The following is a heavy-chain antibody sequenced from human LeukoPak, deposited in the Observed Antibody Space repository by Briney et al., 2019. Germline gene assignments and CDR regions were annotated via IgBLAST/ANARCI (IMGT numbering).Heavy chain of an antibody. CDR3: ARLPPYYSDGRGYFDY. V-gene: IGHV4-59*08. J-gene: IGHJ4*02. CDR2: MFDSGST. CDR1: GGSISSHY. D-gene: IGHD2-15*01. Sequence: SETLSLTWTVSGGSISSHYWSWIRQPPGKGLEWIAYMFDSGSTKHNPSLQSRVILSRDTSKNQFSLQLSSVTATDTAVYYCARLPPYYSDGRGYFDYWGQGNLVTVSS.